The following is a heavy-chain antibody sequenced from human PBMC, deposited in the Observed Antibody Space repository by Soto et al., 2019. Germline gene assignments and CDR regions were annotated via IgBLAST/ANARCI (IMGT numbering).Heavy chain of an antibody. J-gene: IGHJ5*02. D-gene: IGHD3-10*01. CDR2: MNPNSGNT. CDR1: GCTFTSYD. Sequence: GASVKVSCKASGCTFTSYDINWVRQATGQGLEWMGWMNPNSGNTGYAQKFQGRVTMTRNTSISTAYMELSSLRSEDTAVYYCARDRVTMVRGVNFWFDPWGQGTLVTVSS. V-gene: IGHV1-8*01. CDR3: ARDRVTMVRGVNFWFDP.